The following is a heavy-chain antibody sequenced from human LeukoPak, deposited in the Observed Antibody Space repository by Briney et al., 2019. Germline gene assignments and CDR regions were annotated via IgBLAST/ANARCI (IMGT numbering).Heavy chain of an antibody. D-gene: IGHD3-10*01. CDR1: GGSFSGYY. V-gene: IGHV4-34*01. J-gene: IGHJ6*04. CDR3: ARGAHVLLWFGEPYGMDV. Sequence: SETLSLTCAVYGGSFSGYYWSWIRQPPGKGPEWIGEINHSGSTNYNPSLKSRVTISVDTSKNQFSLKLSSVTAADTAVYYCARGAHVLLWFGEPYGMDVWGKGTTVTVSS. CDR2: INHSGST.